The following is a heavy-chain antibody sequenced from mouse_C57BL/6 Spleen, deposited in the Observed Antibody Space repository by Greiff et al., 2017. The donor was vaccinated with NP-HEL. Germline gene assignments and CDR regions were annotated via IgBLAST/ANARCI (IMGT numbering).Heavy chain of an antibody. Sequence: QVQLKESGAELARPGASVKLSCKASGYTFTSYGISWVKQSTGQGLEWIGEIYPTSGNTYYNEKFKGKATLTADKSSSPAYMELRSMTSEDSAVYFCARLSSMDYWGQGTSVTVSS. J-gene: IGHJ4*01. CDR2: IYPTSGNT. V-gene: IGHV1-81*01. CDR3: ARLSSMDY. CDR1: GYTFTSYG.